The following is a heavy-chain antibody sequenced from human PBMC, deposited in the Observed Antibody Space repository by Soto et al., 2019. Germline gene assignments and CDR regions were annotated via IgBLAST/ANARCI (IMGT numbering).Heavy chain of an antibody. CDR1: GFNFRNFN. CDR2: VSGSSSYI. Sequence: PGGFLRLSCEGSGFNFRNFNMIWVRQAPGKGLEWVSSVSGSSSYIYYADSVKGRFTVSRDSANNLVFLQMNGLRPEDTAMYYCARDLRGHYGPWGQGTMVTVSS. V-gene: IGHV3-21*06. CDR3: ARDLRGHYGP. J-gene: IGHJ3*01. D-gene: IGHD4-17*01.